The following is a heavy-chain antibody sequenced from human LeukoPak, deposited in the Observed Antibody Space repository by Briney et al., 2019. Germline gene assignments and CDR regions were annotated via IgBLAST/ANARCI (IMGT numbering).Heavy chain of an antibody. CDR3: ARGPTYYDFWSGYTGAGSHWFDP. V-gene: IGHV4-59*12. CDR1: GGSISIYY. Sequence: SETLSLTCTVSGGSISIYYWSWVRQPPGKGLEWMGYVYNSGNTDYNPPLKSRVTISADTSKNQFSLKLSSVTAADTAVYYCARGPTYYDFWSGYTGAGSHWFDPWGQGTLVTVSS. D-gene: IGHD3-3*01. J-gene: IGHJ5*02. CDR2: VYNSGNT.